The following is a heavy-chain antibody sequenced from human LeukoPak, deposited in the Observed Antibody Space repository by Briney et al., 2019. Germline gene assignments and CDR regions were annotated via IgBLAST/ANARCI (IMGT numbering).Heavy chain of an antibody. D-gene: IGHD6-13*01. CDR1: GFTFSNAW. CDR3: ITAYSSGWYAY. Sequence: GGSLRLSCAASGFTFSNAWMSWVRQAPGKGLEWVGRMKSKTGGGTTDYAAPVKGRFTVSRDDSKYTLYLQMNSLKTVDTAVYYCITAYSSGWYAYWGQGTLVT. J-gene: IGHJ4*02. V-gene: IGHV3-15*01. CDR2: MKSKTGGGTT.